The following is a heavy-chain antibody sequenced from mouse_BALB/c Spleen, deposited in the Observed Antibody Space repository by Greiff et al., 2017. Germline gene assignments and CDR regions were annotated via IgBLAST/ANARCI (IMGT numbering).Heavy chain of an antibody. CDR1: GYSITSDYA. V-gene: IGHV3-2*02. CDR3: ARFAYYGSSLDY. J-gene: IGHJ2*01. Sequence: EVMLVESGPGLVKPSQSLSLTCTVTGYSITSDYAWNWIRQFPGNKLEWMGYISYSGSTSYNPSLKSRISITRDTSKNQFFLQLNSVTTEDTATYYCARFAYYGSSLDYWGQGTTLTVSS. D-gene: IGHD1-1*01. CDR2: ISYSGST.